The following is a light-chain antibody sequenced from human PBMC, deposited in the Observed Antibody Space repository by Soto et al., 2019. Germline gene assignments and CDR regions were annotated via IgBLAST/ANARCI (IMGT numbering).Light chain of an antibody. Sequence: ELVMTQSPATLSVSPGERATLSCRDSQSVSSSLAWYQHKPGQAPRLIFFGASTRATGIPARFRCSGSGTVFTLTISSLQSEDCAVYYCQQYSNWPPWTFGQGTKVDIK. V-gene: IGKV3-15*01. CDR1: QSVSSS. CDR2: GAS. CDR3: QQYSNWPPWT. J-gene: IGKJ1*01.